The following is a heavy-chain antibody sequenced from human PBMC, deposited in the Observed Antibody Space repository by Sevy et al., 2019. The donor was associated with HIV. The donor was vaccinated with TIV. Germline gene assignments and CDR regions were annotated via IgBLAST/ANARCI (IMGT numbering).Heavy chain of an antibody. CDR2: ISGSGGYT. V-gene: IGHV3-23*01. J-gene: IGHJ4*02. Sequence: GGSLRLSCAASGLIFSSYVMTWVRQAPGKGLEWVSTISGSGGYTYYAESVKGRFTISRDNSNNILYLQMNSLRAEDTALYYCEAITTAGRDYWGQGTLVTVSS. D-gene: IGHD6-13*01. CDR1: GLIFSSYV. CDR3: EAITTAGRDY.